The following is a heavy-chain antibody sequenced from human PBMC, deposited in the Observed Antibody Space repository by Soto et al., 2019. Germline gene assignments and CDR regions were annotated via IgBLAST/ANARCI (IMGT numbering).Heavy chain of an antibody. D-gene: IGHD1-26*01. CDR3: ARDGGRHSGGIDY. V-gene: IGHV1-69*01. CDR1: GGTFSSYS. Sequence: QVQLVQSGAEVKKPGSSVKVSCKASGGTFSSYSINWVRQAPGQGLEWMGEIIPIFGTANYAQKFQGRVTMTADEATSTAYMALSSLIAEDTAVYYCARDGGRHSGGIDYWCQGTLVTVSS. CDR2: IIPIFGTA. J-gene: IGHJ4*02.